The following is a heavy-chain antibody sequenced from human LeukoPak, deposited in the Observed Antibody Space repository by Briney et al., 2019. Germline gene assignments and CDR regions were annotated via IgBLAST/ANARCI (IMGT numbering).Heavy chain of an antibody. CDR3: AKQIAVAAPFDY. CDR1: GFTFSGIT. V-gene: IGHV3-23*01. Sequence: GGSLRLSCAAYGFTFSGITWVRHGQAQGKGLEWVSAVSGSGGSTDYADSVKGRFTISRDNSKNTLYLQVNSLRAEDTAVYYCAKQIAVAAPFDYWGQGTLVTVSS. J-gene: IGHJ4*02. D-gene: IGHD6-19*01. CDR2: VSGSGGST.